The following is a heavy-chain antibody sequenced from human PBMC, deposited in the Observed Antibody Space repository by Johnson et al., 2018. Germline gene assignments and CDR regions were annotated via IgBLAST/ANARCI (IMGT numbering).Heavy chain of an antibody. CDR3: ARQGANGNCPLLGMDV. Sequence: QVQLQESGPGLVKPSETLSLTCTVSGGSISSSNYYWGWIRQPPGKGLEWIGSIYHSGSTYHNPSLKSRVTISVDPSKNQLSLKLSSVTAADTAVYYCARQGANGNCPLLGMDVWGQGTTVTVSS. V-gene: IGHV4-39*01. D-gene: IGHD1-7*01. CDR2: IYHSGST. J-gene: IGHJ6*02. CDR1: GGSISSSNYY.